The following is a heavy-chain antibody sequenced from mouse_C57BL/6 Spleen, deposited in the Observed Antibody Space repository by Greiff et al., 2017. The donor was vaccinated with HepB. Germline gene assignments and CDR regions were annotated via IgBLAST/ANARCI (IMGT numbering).Heavy chain of an antibody. D-gene: IGHD1-1*01. CDR3: ARGGTTVVADWYFDV. V-gene: IGHV1-54*01. CDR1: GYAFTNYL. J-gene: IGHJ1*03. Sequence: VQLVESGAELVRPGTSVKVSCKASGYAFTNYLIEWVKQRPGQGLEWIGVINPGSGGTNYNEKFKGKATLTADKSSSTAYMQLSSLTSEDSAVYFCARGGTTVVADWYFDVWGTGTTVTVSS. CDR2: INPGSGGT.